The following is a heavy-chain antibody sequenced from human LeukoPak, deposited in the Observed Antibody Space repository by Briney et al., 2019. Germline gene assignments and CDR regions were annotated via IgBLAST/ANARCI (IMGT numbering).Heavy chain of an antibody. CDR2: ISVGSIT. J-gene: IGHJ4*02. Sequence: PGGSLRLSCAASGFTFSSYAMSWVRQAPGKGLEWVSAISVGSITYYADPVKGRFTISRDNSKNTLCLQMNSLRAEDTAVYYCAKHLAYSRQSPDYWGQGTLITVSS. D-gene: IGHD6-13*01. CDR3: AKHLAYSRQSPDY. V-gene: IGHV3-23*01. CDR1: GFTFSSYA.